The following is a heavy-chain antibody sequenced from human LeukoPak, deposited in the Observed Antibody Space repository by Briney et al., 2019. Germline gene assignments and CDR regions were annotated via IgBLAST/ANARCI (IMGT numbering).Heavy chain of an antibody. Sequence: ASVKVSCKASGYTFTSYYMHRVRQAPGQGLEWMGGIIPIFGTANYAQKFQGRVTITADESTSTAYMELSSLRSEDTAVYYCAAVAGPYDSGYYFDYWGQGTLVTVSS. CDR1: GYTFTSYY. CDR2: IIPIFGTA. J-gene: IGHJ4*02. D-gene: IGHD3-22*01. V-gene: IGHV1-69*13. CDR3: AAVAGPYDSGYYFDY.